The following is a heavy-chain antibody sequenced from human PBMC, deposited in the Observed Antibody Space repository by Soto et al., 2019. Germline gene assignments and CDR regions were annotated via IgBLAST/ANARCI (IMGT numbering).Heavy chain of an antibody. CDR2: IYYSGST. V-gene: IGHV4-61*01. J-gene: IGHJ5*02. Sequence: LSLTCTVSGGSVSSGSYYWSWIRQPPGKGLEWIGYIYYSGSTNYNPSLKSRVTISVDTSKNQFSLKLSSVTAADTAVYYCASWRWELLRYNWFDPWGQGTLVTVSS. D-gene: IGHD1-26*01. CDR1: GGSVSSGSYY. CDR3: ASWRWELLRYNWFDP.